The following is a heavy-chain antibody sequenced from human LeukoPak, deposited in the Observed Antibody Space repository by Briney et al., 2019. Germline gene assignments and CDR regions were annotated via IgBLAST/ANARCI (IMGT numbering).Heavy chain of an antibody. V-gene: IGHV3-74*01. Sequence: GGSLRLSCAASGFTFSSYWMHWVRQAPGKGLVWVSRINSDGSSTSYADSVKGRFTISRDNAKNTLYLQMNSLRAEDTAVYYCARGVVREAYSGYAYFDYWGQGTLVTVSS. J-gene: IGHJ4*02. CDR1: GFTFSSYW. D-gene: IGHD5-12*01. CDR3: ARGVVREAYSGYAYFDY. CDR2: INSDGSST.